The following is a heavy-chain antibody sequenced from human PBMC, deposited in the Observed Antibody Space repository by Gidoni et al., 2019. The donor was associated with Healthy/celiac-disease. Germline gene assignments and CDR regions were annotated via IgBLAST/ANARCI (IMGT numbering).Heavy chain of an antibody. CDR3: ARDLQGYSSTWRYFYYMDV. V-gene: IGHV1-18*01. D-gene: IGHD6-13*01. CDR1: GYTFSTYG. CDR2: ISAYNGNT. Sequence: QVQLVQSGAEVTKPGASVKVSCKASGYTFSTYGISWVRQAPGQGLEWMGWISAYNGNTNYAQKLQGRVTMTTDTSTSTAYMELRSLRSDDTAVYYCARDLQGYSSTWRYFYYMDVWGKGTTVTVSS. J-gene: IGHJ6*03.